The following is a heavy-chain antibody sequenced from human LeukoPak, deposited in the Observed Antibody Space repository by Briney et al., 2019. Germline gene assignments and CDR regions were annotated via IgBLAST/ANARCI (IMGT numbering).Heavy chain of an antibody. CDR3: ARDGPYCSSTSCHKKYNWFDP. Sequence: ASVKVSCTASGYTFTSYYMHWVRQAPGQGLEWMGIINPSGGSTSYAQKFQGRVTMTRDTSTSTVYMELSSLRSEDTAVYYCARDGPYCSSTSCHKKYNWFDPWGQGTLVTVSS. CDR2: INPSGGST. J-gene: IGHJ5*02. D-gene: IGHD2-2*01. V-gene: IGHV1-46*01. CDR1: GYTFTSYY.